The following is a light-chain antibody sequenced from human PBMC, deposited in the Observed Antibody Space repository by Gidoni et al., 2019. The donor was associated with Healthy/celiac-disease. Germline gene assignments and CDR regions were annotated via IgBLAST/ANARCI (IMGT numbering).Light chain of an antibody. CDR3: QTWGTGLEV. J-gene: IGLJ2*01. CDR1: SGHSSYA. Sequence: QLVLTQSPSASAALGAAVKLTCTLSSGHSSYAIAWQQQQPETGPRYLMKLNSDGSHSKGAGIPDRFSGSSSGAARYLTISSLQSEDEADYYCQTWGTGLEVFGGGTKLTVL. CDR2: LNSDGSH. V-gene: IGLV4-69*01.